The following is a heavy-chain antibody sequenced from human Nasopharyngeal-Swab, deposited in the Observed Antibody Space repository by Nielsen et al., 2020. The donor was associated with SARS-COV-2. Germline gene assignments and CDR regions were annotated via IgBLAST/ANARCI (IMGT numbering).Heavy chain of an antibody. D-gene: IGHD6-13*01. CDR2: TSSRSGDI. V-gene: IGHV3-21*01. Sequence: VGQAPGKGLEWVSSTSSRSGDISYTDSVKGRFSISRDNAKNSLYLQMNSLRVEDTAVYYCARDLEGIFDHWGQGALVTVSS. J-gene: IGHJ4*02. CDR3: ARDLEGIFDH.